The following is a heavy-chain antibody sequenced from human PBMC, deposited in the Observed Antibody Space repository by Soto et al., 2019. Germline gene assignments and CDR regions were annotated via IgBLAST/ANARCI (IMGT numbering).Heavy chain of an antibody. CDR3: ARDWGGGTFDY. CDR1: GGSINGYY. J-gene: IGHJ4*02. CDR2: ISKSGST. D-gene: IGHD3-16*01. Sequence: ETLSLTCTVSGGSINGYYWSWIRQPPGKGLEWIGYISKSGSTNYNPALKSRVTISVDTSKNQFSLKLSSVTAADTAVYYCARDWGGGTFDYWGQGTLVTVSS. V-gene: IGHV4-59*01.